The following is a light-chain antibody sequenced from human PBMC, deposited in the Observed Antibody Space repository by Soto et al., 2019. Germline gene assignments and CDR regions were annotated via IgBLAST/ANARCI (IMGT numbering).Light chain of an antibody. CDR1: SSNIWAGYD. CDR3: QSYDSSLSAVV. J-gene: IGLJ2*01. Sequence: QSVLTQPPSVSGAPGQRVTISCTGSSSNIWAGYDVHWYQQLPGTAPKLLIYVNSNRPSGVPDRFSGSKSGTSASLAITGLQAEDEADYYCQSYDSSLSAVVFGGGTKLTV. V-gene: IGLV1-40*01. CDR2: VNS.